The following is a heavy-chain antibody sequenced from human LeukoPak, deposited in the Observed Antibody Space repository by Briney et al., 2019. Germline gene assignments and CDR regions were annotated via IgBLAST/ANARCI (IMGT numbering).Heavy chain of an antibody. J-gene: IGHJ4*02. V-gene: IGHV3-23*01. D-gene: IGHD5-24*01. CDR1: GFTFSSYA. CDR3: AKEDGYNSYFDY. Sequence: GGSLRLSCAASGFTFSSYAMSWVRNAPGKGLEWVSAISRCGGSTYYADYAKGRFTISRDNSKNTLYLQMNSLRAEDTAVYYCAKEDGYNSYFDYWGQGTLVTVSS. CDR2: ISRCGGST.